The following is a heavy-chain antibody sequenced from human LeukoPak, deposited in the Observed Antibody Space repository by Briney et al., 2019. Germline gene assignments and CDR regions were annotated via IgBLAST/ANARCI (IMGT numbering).Heavy chain of an antibody. CDR2: ISPYNGNT. Sequence: GSVKVSCKASGSPFPSYGISWVRRAPGQGLEWMGWISPYNGNTNYAQKLQGRVTMTTDTSTSTAYMELRSLRSDDTAVYYCARDKEYYGSGSYYILGYWGQGTLVTVSS. CDR3: ARDKEYYGSGSYYILGY. V-gene: IGHV1-18*04. CDR1: GSPFPSYG. J-gene: IGHJ4*02. D-gene: IGHD3-10*01.